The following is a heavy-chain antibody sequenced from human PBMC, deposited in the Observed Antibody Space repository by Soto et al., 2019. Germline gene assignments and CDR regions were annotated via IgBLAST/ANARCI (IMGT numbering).Heavy chain of an antibody. CDR3: ARTREDYGDYRSNWFDP. Sequence: PSETLSLTCAVYGGSGGSFSGYYWSWIRQPPGKGLEWIGEINHSGSTNYNPSLKSRVTISVDTSKNQFSLKLSSVTAADTAVYYCARTREDYGDYRSNWFDPWGQGTLVTVGS. CDR2: INHSGST. V-gene: IGHV4-34*01. J-gene: IGHJ5*02. CDR1: GGSGGSFSGYY. D-gene: IGHD4-17*01.